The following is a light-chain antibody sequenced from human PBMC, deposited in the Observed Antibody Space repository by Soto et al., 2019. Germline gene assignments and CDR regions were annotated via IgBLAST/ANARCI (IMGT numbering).Light chain of an antibody. CDR2: EVS. CDR1: SNDIGNYNY. CDR3: TSYTTISTLYV. V-gene: IGLV2-14*01. Sequence: QSALTQPASVSGSPGQSITISRTGTSNDIGNYNYVSWYQQHPGKAPKVMIYEVSNRPSGISNRFSGSKSGNTASLTISGLQAEDEADYYCTSYTTISTLYVFGSGTKVTVL. J-gene: IGLJ1*01.